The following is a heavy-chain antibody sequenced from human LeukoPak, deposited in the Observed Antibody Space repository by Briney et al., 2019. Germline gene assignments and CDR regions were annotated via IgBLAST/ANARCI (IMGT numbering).Heavy chain of an antibody. J-gene: IGHJ4*02. D-gene: IGHD3-10*01. CDR2: IYPGDSDT. CDR3: ARQYGSGSYDY. V-gene: IGHV5-51*01. CDR1: GYSFTNYW. Sequence: KYGESLKISCKGSGYSFTNYWIGWVRQMPGKGLEWMGIIYPGDSDTKYSPSFQGQVTISADKSINSAYLQWSSQKASDTAMYYCARQYGSGSYDYWGQGTLVTVSS.